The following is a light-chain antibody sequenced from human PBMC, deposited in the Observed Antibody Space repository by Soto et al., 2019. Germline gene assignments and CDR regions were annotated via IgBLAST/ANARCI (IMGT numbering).Light chain of an antibody. V-gene: IGKV1-5*03. Sequence: DIQMTQSPSTLSASVGDRVTIACRASQSISTWLAWYQQKPGKAPKLLIYKASILESGVPSRFSGSGSATEFTLTISSLQPEDVASYYCQQYETLPLTFGGGTKVEIK. J-gene: IGKJ4*01. CDR3: QQYETLPLT. CDR2: KAS. CDR1: QSISTW.